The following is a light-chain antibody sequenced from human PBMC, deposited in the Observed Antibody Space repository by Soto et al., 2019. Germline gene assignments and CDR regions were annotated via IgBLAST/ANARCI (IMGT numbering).Light chain of an antibody. CDR3: QQYYSDLT. J-gene: IGKJ1*01. CDR2: TTS. V-gene: IGKV1-5*03. CDR1: QNINNF. Sequence: DIQLTQSPSTLSASVGDRVTITCRASQNINNFLAWYQQKPGKAPKLLIYTTSTLEHGVPSRFSGRGSGTDFTQNISSLQPDDLATYFCQQYYSDLTFGHGTTVEI.